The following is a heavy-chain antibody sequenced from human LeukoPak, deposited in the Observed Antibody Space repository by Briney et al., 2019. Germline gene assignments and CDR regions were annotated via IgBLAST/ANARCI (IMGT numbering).Heavy chain of an antibody. CDR2: ISYDGSNK. V-gene: IGHV3-30*04. CDR1: GFTFSSYA. J-gene: IGHJ1*01. Sequence: PGGSLRLSCAASGFTFSSYAMHWVRQAPGKGLEWVAVISYDGSNKYYADSVKGRFTISRDNSKNTLYLQINGLRPEDTALYYCARDAGGDYDSSGYYEYFQHWGQGTLVTVSS. D-gene: IGHD3-22*01. CDR3: ARDAGGDYDSSGYYEYFQH.